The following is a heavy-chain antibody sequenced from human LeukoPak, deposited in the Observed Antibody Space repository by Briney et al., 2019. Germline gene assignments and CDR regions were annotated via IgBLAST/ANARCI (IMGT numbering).Heavy chain of an antibody. CDR3: ARDGVWFFQP. J-gene: IGHJ2*01. D-gene: IGHD3-10*01. CDR1: GFTFSSYS. Sequence: AGSLTLTCAASGFTFSSYSLHWLRQAPGKGLVWVSRINSDGSSTSYADSVKGRFTISRDNAKNTLYMQMNSLRGEDTAGYYCARDGVWFFQPWGRGALCTVSS. V-gene: IGHV3-74*01. CDR2: INSDGSST.